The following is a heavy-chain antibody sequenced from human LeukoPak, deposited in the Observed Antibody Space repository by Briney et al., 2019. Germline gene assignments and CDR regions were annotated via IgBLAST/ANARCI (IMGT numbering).Heavy chain of an antibody. Sequence: GGSLRLSCAASGFTFSSYAMSWVRQAPGKGLERVSHISGSGDTTYYADSVKGRFTISRDNSKNTLYLQMNSLRADDTAVYYCAKDMEGSVADYFDYWGQGTLVTVSS. CDR2: ISGSGDTT. J-gene: IGHJ4*02. V-gene: IGHV3-23*01. D-gene: IGHD3-10*01. CDR1: GFTFSSYA. CDR3: AKDMEGSVADYFDY.